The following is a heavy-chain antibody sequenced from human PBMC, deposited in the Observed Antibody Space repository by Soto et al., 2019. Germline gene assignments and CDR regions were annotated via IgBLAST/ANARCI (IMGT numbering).Heavy chain of an antibody. V-gene: IGHV4-30-2*01. CDR3: AREVNYWFDP. J-gene: IGHJ5*02. CDR2: FSHSGST. Sequence: SETLSLTCAVSGVSITRGGSSWTWIRQPPGKGLEWIGYFSHSGSTYYNPSLKSRVTISVDRSKNQFSLKLSSVTTADTAVYYCAREVNYWFDPWGQGTLVTVS. D-gene: IGHD3-10*01. CDR1: GVSITRGGSS.